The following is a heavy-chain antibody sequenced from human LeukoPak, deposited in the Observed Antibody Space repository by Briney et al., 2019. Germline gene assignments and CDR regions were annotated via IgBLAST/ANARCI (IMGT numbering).Heavy chain of an antibody. V-gene: IGHV3-74*01. Sequence: GGSLRLSCAASGFTFSSYWMHWVRQAQGKGLVWVSRINSDGSRTSYADSVKGRFTISRDNAKNTLYLQMNSLRAEDTAVYFCVKGSAAVGDNTRLFDYWGQGTLVTVSS. CDR2: INSDGSRT. D-gene: IGHD1-26*01. CDR1: GFTFSSYW. J-gene: IGHJ4*02. CDR3: VKGSAAVGDNTRLFDY.